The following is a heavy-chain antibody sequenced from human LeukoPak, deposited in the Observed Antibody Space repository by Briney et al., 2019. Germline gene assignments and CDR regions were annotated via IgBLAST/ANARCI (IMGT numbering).Heavy chain of an antibody. D-gene: IGHD1-26*01. J-gene: IGHJ4*02. V-gene: IGHV4-39*01. CDR2: VYYSGST. Sequence: SETLSLTCTVSGGSISSSGYYCGWIRQPPGKGLEWIGSVYYSGSTYYNPSLKSRVTISVDTSKNQFSLKLSSVTAADTAVYYCARHARSGDFDYWGQGTLVTVPS. CDR1: GGSISSSGYY. CDR3: ARHARSGDFDY.